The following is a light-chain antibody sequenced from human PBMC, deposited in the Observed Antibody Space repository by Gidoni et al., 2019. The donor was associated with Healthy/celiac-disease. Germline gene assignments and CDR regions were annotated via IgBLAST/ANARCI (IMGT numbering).Light chain of an antibody. Sequence: QSALPQPRSVSGSPGQSVTIPCTGTSSDVGGYNYVSWYQQHPGKAPKLMIYDVSKRPSGVPERFSGSKSGNTASLTISGLQAEDEADYYCCSYAGSSWVFGTGTKVTVL. J-gene: IGLJ1*01. CDR2: DVS. CDR1: SSDVGGYNY. V-gene: IGLV2-11*01. CDR3: CSYAGSSWV.